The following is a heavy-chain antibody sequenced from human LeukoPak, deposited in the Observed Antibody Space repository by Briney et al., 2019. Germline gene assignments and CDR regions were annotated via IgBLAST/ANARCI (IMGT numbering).Heavy chain of an antibody. CDR3: ARDVKGGNFDY. J-gene: IGHJ4*02. D-gene: IGHD3-16*01. V-gene: IGHV3-7*01. Sequence: PGGSLRLSCAVSGFTFTNYWMSWVRQAPGKGLEWVANIKKDGSEKYYVDSVKGRFTISRDNAKNSVYLQMNSLRVEDTAVYYCARDVKGGNFDYWGQGTLVTVSS. CDR2: IKKDGSEK. CDR1: GFTFTNYW.